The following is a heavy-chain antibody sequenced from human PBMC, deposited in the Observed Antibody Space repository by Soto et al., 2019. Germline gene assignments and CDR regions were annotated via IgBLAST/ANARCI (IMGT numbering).Heavy chain of an antibody. Sequence: GESLKICCKGSGYSFTSYWISWVRQMPGKGLEWMGRIDPSDSYTNYSPSFQGHVTISADKSISTAYLQWSSLKASDTAMYYCARRGRYCSGGSCYLPNWFDPWGQGTLVTVSS. V-gene: IGHV5-10-1*01. CDR2: IDPSDSYT. D-gene: IGHD2-15*01. CDR3: ARRGRYCSGGSCYLPNWFDP. J-gene: IGHJ5*02. CDR1: GYSFTSYW.